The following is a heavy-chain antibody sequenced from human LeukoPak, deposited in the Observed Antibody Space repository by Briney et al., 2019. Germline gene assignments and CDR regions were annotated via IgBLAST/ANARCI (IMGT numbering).Heavy chain of an antibody. J-gene: IGHJ4*02. CDR3: ARGRRYFDWLLRGYYLDY. CDR2: INHSGST. Sequence: SETLSLTCAVYGGSFSGYYWSWIRQPPGKGLEWIGEINHSGSTNYNPSLKSRVTISVDTSKNQFSLKLSSVTAADTAVYYCARGRRYFDWLLRGYYLDYWGQGTLVTVSS. CDR1: GGSFSGYY. D-gene: IGHD3-9*01. V-gene: IGHV4-34*01.